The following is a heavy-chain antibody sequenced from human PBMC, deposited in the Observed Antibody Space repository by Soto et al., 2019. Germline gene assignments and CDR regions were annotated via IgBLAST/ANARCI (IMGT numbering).Heavy chain of an antibody. CDR2: IYYSGST. CDR3: ARHAVHSGGFTDY. Sequence: PSETLSLTCTVSGGSVSSSSYYWVWIRQPPGKGLEWIGSIYYSGSTYYNPSLKSRVTISVDTSKNQFSLKLSSVTAADTAVYYCARHAVHSGGFTDYWGQGTLVTVSS. V-gene: IGHV4-39*01. J-gene: IGHJ4*02. D-gene: IGHD6-19*01. CDR1: GGSVSSSSYY.